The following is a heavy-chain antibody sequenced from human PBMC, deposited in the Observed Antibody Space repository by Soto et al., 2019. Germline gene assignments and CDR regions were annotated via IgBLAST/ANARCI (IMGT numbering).Heavy chain of an antibody. CDR2: ISGSSGRT. CDR1: GFTFSSYA. V-gene: IGHV3-23*01. J-gene: IGHJ6*03. CDR3: AKELWLGELIYYYMDV. Sequence: QLLESGGGLVQPGGSLRLSCAASGFTFSSYALSWVRQAPGKGLEWVSGISGSSGRTNYADSVKGRFTISRDNPKNTLFLQMDSLRVEDTAVYFCAKELWLGELIYYYMDVWGKGTTVTVSS. D-gene: IGHD3-10*01.